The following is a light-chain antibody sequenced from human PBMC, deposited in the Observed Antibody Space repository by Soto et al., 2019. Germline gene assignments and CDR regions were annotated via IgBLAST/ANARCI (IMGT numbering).Light chain of an antibody. J-gene: IGKJ1*01. CDR1: QTISSW. Sequence: DIQMTQSPSTLYGSVGDRVTITCRASQTISSWLAWYQQKPGKAPKLLIYKASTLKSGVPSRFSGSGSGTEFTLTISSLQPDDFATYYCQHYNSYSEAFGQGTPVDIK. CDR3: QHYNSYSEA. V-gene: IGKV1-5*03. CDR2: KAS.